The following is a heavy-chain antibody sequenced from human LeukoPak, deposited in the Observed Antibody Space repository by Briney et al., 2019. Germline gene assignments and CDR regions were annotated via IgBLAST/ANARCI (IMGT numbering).Heavy chain of an antibody. D-gene: IGHD2-8*01. CDR2: IYYSGST. CDR3: ARFPGRAGMVNWFDP. Sequence: SETLSLTCTVSGGSISSYYWSWIRQPPGKGLEWIGYIYYSGSTNYNPSLKSRVTISVDTSKNQFSLKLSSVTAADTAVYYCARFPGRAGMVNWFDPWGQGTLVTVSS. J-gene: IGHJ5*02. CDR1: GGSISSYY. V-gene: IGHV4-59*12.